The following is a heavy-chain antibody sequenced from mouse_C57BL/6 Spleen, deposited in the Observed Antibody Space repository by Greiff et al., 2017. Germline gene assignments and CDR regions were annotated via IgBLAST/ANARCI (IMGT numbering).Heavy chain of an antibody. CDR1: GFTFSDYG. J-gene: IGHJ1*03. Sequence: EVHLVESGGGLVQPGGSLKLSCAASGFTFSDYGMAWVRQAPRKGPEWVAFISNLAYSIYYADTVTGRFTISRENAKNTLYLEMSSLRSEDTAMYYCARREGDWYFDVWGTGTTVTVSS. V-gene: IGHV5-15*01. CDR2: ISNLAYSI. CDR3: ARREGDWYFDV.